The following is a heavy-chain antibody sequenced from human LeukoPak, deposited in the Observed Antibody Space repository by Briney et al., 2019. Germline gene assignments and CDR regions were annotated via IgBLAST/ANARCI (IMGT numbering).Heavy chain of an antibody. CDR2: ISYDGSNK. CDR1: GFTFSSYA. V-gene: IGHV3-30*04. CDR3: AKDTGLLWFGELLYSNFDY. D-gene: IGHD3-10*01. J-gene: IGHJ4*02. Sequence: GRSLRLSCAASGFTFSSYAMHWVRQAPGKGLEWVAVISYDGSNKYYADSVKGRFTISRDNSKNTLYLQMNSLRAEDTAVYYCAKDTGLLWFGELLYSNFDYWGQGTLVTVSS.